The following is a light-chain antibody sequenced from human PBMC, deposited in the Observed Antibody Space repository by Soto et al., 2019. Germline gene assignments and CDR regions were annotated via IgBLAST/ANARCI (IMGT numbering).Light chain of an antibody. CDR1: QDIRNY. J-gene: IGKJ2*01. Sequence: DIQLTQSPSSLSASVGDRVTITCQARQDIRNYLNWYQQKSGKAPKLLINEASNLEAGVPSRFSGSGFGTDFNLTFTSLQPEDMGTYYDQQYDNPVYTFGHGTMLEIK. CDR3: QQYDNPVYT. CDR2: EAS. V-gene: IGKV1-33*01.